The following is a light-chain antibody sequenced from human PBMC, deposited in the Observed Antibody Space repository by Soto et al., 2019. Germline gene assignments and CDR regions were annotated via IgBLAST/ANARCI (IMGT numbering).Light chain of an antibody. J-gene: IGLJ2*01. Sequence: SYELTQPPSVSVSPGQTASITCSGDKLGDKYTCWYQQKPGQSPVLVIYQHSQRPSGIPERFSGSNSGNTATLTISGTQAMDEADHYCQAWDRSTDVVFGGGTKLTVL. CDR1: KLGDKY. V-gene: IGLV3-1*01. CDR3: QAWDRSTDVV. CDR2: QHS.